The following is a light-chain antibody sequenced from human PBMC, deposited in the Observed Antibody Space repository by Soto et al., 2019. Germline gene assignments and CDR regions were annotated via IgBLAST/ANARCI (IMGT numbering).Light chain of an antibody. CDR3: SSYTYGNTCQIV. Sequence: QSALTQPASVSGSPGQSITISCTGTSSDVGGYNYVSWYQHHPGKAPKLMIYDVSNRPSRVSNRFSGSKSGNTTSLTISVFQPQAEADYYYSSYTYGNTCQIVFGTGTKLTVL. V-gene: IGLV2-14*03. CDR1: SSDVGGYNY. CDR2: DVS. J-gene: IGLJ2*01.